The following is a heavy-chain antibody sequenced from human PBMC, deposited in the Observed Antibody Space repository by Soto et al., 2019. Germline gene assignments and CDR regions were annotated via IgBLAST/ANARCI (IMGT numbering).Heavy chain of an antibody. D-gene: IGHD5-18*01. CDR2: IYYSGST. J-gene: IGHJ5*02. CDR3: ARATQRNWFDP. Sequence: TLSLTCTVSGGSLSSGCYYWSWIRQHPGKGLEWIGYIYYSGSTYYNPSLKSRVTISVETSKNQFSLKLSSLTAADTAVYYCARATQRNWFDPWGQGTLGTVSS. CDR1: GGSLSSGCYY. V-gene: IGHV4-31*03.